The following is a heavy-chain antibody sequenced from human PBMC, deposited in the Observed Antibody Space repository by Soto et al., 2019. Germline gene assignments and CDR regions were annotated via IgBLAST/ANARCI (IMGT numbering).Heavy chain of an antibody. J-gene: IGHJ6*03. CDR2: INAGNGNT. CDR3: ARGSRNFWSGFDYYYYMDV. CDR1: GYTFTSYA. V-gene: IGHV1-3*01. Sequence: GASVKVSCKASGYTFTSYAMHWVRQAPGQRLEWMGWINAGNGNTKYSQKFQGRVTITRDTSASTAYMELSSLRSEDTAVYYCARGSRNFWSGFDYYYYMDVWGKGTTVTVSS. D-gene: IGHD3-3*01.